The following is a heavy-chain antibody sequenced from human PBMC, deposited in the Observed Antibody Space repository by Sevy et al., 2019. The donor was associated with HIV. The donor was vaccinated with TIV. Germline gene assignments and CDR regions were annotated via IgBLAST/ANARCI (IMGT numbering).Heavy chain of an antibody. V-gene: IGHV3-30*04. CDR1: GFTFSSYA. CDR2: ISYDGSNK. J-gene: IGHJ4*02. CDR3: ARAPLYGGRLGELSSVGY. Sequence: GGSLRLSCAASGFTFSSYAMHWVRQAPGKGLEWVAVISYDGSNKYYADSVKGRFTISRDNSKNTLYLQMTSLRAEDTAVYYFARAPLYGGRLGELSSVGYWGQGTLVTVSS. D-gene: IGHD3-16*02.